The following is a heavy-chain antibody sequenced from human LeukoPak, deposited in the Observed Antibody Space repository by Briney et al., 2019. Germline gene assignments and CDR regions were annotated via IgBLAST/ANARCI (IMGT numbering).Heavy chain of an antibody. CDR1: GGSISSGSYY. Sequence: SETLSLTCTVSGGSISSGSYYWSWIRQPAGKGLERIGRIYTSGSTNYNPSLKSRVTISVDTSKNQFSLKLSSVTAADTAVYYCARDPGIAAPDPAGNYYYYYYMDVWGKGTTVTVSS. V-gene: IGHV4-61*02. D-gene: IGHD6-13*01. CDR2: IYTSGST. CDR3: ARDPGIAAPDPAGNYYYYYYMDV. J-gene: IGHJ6*03.